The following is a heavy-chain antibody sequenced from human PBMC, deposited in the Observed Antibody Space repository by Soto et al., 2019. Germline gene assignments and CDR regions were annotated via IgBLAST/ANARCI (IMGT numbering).Heavy chain of an antibody. CDR2: ISYDGSNK. V-gene: IGHV3-30-3*01. Sequence: GGSLRLSCAASGFTFSSYAMHWVRQAPGKWLEWVAVISYDGSNKYYADSVKGRFTISRDNSKNTLYLQMNSLRAEDTAVYYCARELGYCSSTSCYTGMAFDYWGQGXLVTVSS. CDR1: GFTFSSYA. CDR3: ARELGYCSSTSCYTGMAFDY. D-gene: IGHD2-2*02. J-gene: IGHJ4*02.